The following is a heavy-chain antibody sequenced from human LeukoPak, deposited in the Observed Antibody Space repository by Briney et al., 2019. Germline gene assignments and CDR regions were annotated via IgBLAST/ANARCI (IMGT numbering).Heavy chain of an antibody. Sequence: ASVKVSCKASGYTFTSYGISWVRQAPGQGLEWMGGIIPIFGTANYAQKFQGRVTITTDESTSTAYMELSSLRSEDTAVYYCARGGGDDYGGSWGQGTLVTVSS. D-gene: IGHD4-23*01. J-gene: IGHJ5*02. CDR2: IIPIFGTA. V-gene: IGHV1-69*05. CDR3: ARGGGDDYGGS. CDR1: GYTFTSYG.